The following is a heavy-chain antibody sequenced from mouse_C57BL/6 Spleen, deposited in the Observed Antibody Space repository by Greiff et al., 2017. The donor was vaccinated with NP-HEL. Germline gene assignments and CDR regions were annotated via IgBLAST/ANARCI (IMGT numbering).Heavy chain of an antibody. D-gene: IGHD4-1*01. CDR2: IDPETGGT. Sequence: QVQLKESGAELVRPGASVTLSCKASGYTFTDYEMHWVKQTPVHGLEWIGAIDPETGGTAYNQKFKGKAILTADKSSSTAYMELRSLTSEDSAVYYCTRLRGLGRDAMDYWGQGTSVTVSS. V-gene: IGHV1-15*01. J-gene: IGHJ4*01. CDR1: GYTFTDYE. CDR3: TRLRGLGRDAMDY.